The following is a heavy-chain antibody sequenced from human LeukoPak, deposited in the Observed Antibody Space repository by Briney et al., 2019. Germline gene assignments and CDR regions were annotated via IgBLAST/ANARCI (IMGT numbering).Heavy chain of an antibody. V-gene: IGHV4-34*01. Sequence: SETLSLTCAVYGGSFSGYYWSWIRQPPGKGLEWIGEINHSGSTNYNPSLKSRATISVDTSKNQFSLKLSSVTAADTAVYYCARGPLYYFDYWGQGTLVTVSS. J-gene: IGHJ4*02. CDR3: ARGPLYYFDY. CDR2: INHSGST. CDR1: GGSFSGYY.